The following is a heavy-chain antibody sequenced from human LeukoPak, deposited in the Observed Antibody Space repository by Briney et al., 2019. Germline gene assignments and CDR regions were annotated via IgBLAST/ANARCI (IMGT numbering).Heavy chain of an antibody. CDR1: GFTFSNYW. CDR3: AKRENYYDSSGYHYVGAFDI. D-gene: IGHD3-22*01. V-gene: IGHV3-23*01. CDR2: ISGGGGST. Sequence: PGGSLRLSCAASGFTFSNYWMSWVRQAPGKGLEWVSAISGGGGSTYYADSVRGRFTISRDNSKNTVYLQMNSLRAEDTAVYYCAKRENYYDSSGYHYVGAFDIWGQGTMVTVSS. J-gene: IGHJ3*02.